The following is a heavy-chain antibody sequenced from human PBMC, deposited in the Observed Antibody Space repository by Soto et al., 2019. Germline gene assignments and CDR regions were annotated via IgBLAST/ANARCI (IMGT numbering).Heavy chain of an antibody. CDR2: INHSGST. Sequence: PSETLSLTCAVYGGSFSGYYWTWIRQPPGKGLEWIGEINHSGSTDYNPSLKSRVTISVDTSKNQFSLKLNSVTAADTAVYYCGRHPHSASSVYGVYGGQEPLVTVPS. V-gene: IGHV4-34*01. CDR3: GRHPHSASSVYGVY. J-gene: IGHJ4*02. CDR1: GGSFSGYY. D-gene: IGHD3-22*01.